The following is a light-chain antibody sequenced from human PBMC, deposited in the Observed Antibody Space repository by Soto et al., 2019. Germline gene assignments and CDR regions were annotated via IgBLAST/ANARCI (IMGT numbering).Light chain of an antibody. V-gene: IGKV3-20*01. CDR3: HQYGSSPQA. CDR2: GAS. J-gene: IGKJ4*01. CDR1: QSVSSNS. Sequence: EIVLTQSPGTLSLSPGERATLSCRASQSVSSNSLAWYQQKPGQAPRLLIYGASSRATGVPDRFGASGSGTDITLTSTRLETEDFAVYFCHQYGSSPQAFGGGTKVEIK.